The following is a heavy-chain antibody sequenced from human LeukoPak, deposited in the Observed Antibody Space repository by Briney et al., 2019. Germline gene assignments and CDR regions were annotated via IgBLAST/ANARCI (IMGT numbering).Heavy chain of an antibody. CDR2: IFGKNGAK. D-gene: IGHD5-12*01. CDR3: AKYPQFWLFDY. V-gene: IGHV3-9*01. Sequence: GRSLRLSCAASGFTFNDYAMHWVRQAPGKGLEWVSGIFGKNGAKGHADSVKGRFTISRDNSKNTLYLQMNSLRAEDTAVYYCAKYPQFWLFDYWRQRTLVTVSS. CDR1: GFTFNDYA. J-gene: IGHJ4*02.